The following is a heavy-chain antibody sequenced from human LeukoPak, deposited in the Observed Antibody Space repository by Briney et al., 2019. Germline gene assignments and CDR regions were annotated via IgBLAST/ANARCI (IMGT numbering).Heavy chain of an antibody. CDR1: GGSISSYY. J-gene: IGHJ4*02. V-gene: IGHV4-59*12. D-gene: IGHD3-9*01. CDR3: AREYSDILTGYYLFDS. Sequence: PSETLSLTCTVSGGSISSYYWSWIRQPPGKGLELIGYISYSGSTNYIPSLKSRVTMSLDTSKNQFSLKLSSVTAADTAVYYCAREYSDILTGYYLFDSWGQGTLVTVSS. CDR2: ISYSGST.